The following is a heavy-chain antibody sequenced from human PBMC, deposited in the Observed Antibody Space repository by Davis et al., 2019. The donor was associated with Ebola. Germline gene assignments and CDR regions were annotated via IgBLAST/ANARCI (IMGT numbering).Heavy chain of an antibody. J-gene: IGHJ4*02. D-gene: IGHD4-17*01. Sequence: SVKVSCKASGYTFTSYGISWVRQAPGQGLEWMGGIIPIFGTANYAQKFQGRVTITADESTSTAYMELSSLRSEDTAVYYCARGRHYGDYVGVTPHSDFDYWGQGTLVTVSS. CDR2: IIPIFGTA. V-gene: IGHV1-69*13. CDR3: ARGRHYGDYVGVTPHSDFDY. CDR1: GYTFTSYG.